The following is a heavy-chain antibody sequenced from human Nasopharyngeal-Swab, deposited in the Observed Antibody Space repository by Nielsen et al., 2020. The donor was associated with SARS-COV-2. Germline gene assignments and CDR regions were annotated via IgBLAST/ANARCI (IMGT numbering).Heavy chain of an antibody. Sequence: SVKVSCKVSGGNFKNYAISWVRQAPGQGLEWMGGIIPTFGTTNYAHKFQDRATLTADQSTRTAYLELSSLRFDDPAVYYCARDTIFGLALYYYYGMGVWGQGTTVTVSS. J-gene: IGHJ6*02. CDR2: IIPTFGTT. CDR1: GGNFKNYA. V-gene: IGHV1-69*13. CDR3: ARDTIFGLALYYYYGMGV. D-gene: IGHD3-3*01.